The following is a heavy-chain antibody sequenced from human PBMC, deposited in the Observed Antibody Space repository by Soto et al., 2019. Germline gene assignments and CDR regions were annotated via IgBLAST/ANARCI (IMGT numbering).Heavy chain of an antibody. CDR1: GYTFTSSA. Sequence: QVQLVQSGAEEKKPGASVKVSCKASGYTFTSSAMHWVRQAPGQRLEWMGWINAGNGNTKYSQKFQGRVTITRDTAASTAYRELSSLTAEDTAVYYCASESYGGEFDYWGQGTLVTVSS. D-gene: IGHD4-17*01. CDR3: ASESYGGEFDY. CDR2: INAGNGNT. V-gene: IGHV1-3*05. J-gene: IGHJ4*02.